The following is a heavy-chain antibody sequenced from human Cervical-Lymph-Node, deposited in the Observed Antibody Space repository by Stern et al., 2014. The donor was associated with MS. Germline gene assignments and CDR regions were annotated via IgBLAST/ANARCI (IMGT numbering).Heavy chain of an antibody. D-gene: IGHD2-2*01. CDR2: VYHTGSA. Sequence: QVQLVESGPGLVRPSGTLSLTCAVSGDSISNDNWWRWVRQPPGKGLEWIGEVYHTGSANYDPSLKRRVTISVDKSKNQCARRLTSRTAADTAVYYCARDQGFQLMNSWGQGTLVIVSS. J-gene: IGHJ4*02. CDR3: ARDQGFQLMNS. CDR1: GDSISNDNW. V-gene: IGHV4-4*02.